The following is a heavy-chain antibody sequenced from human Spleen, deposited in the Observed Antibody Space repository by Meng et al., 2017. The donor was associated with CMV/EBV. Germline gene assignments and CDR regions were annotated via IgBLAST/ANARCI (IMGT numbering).Heavy chain of an antibody. D-gene: IGHD5-12*01. CDR1: AGFISNYY. CDR2: IYYSGTT. Sequence: SETLSLTCTVSAGFISNYYWSWIRQPPGKGLEWIGYIYYSGTTKYNPSLKSRVTISADTSKKQLSLKLSSVTAADTAVYYCARGFMSGFWGQGTLVTVSS. J-gene: IGHJ4*02. CDR3: ARGFMSGF. V-gene: IGHV4-59*12.